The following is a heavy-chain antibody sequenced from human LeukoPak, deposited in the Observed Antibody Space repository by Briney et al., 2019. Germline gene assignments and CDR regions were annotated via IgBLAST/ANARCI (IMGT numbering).Heavy chain of an antibody. D-gene: IGHD3-22*01. CDR2: ISWNSGSI. V-gene: IGHV3-9*01. J-gene: IGHJ4*02. CDR3: AKDRNYYDSSGVFDY. CDR1: GFTFSSYS. Sequence: GGSLRLSCAASGFTFSSYSMHWVRQAPGKGLEWVSGISWNSGSIGYADSVKGRFTISRDNAKNSLYLQMNSLRAEDTALYYCAKDRNYYDSSGVFDYWGQGTLVTVSS.